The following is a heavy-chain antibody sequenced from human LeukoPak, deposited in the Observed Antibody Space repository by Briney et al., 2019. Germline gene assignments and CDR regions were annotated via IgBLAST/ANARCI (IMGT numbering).Heavy chain of an antibody. Sequence: ASVKVSCKASGYTFTSYGISWVRQAPGQGLEWMGWISAYNGNTNYAQKLQGRVTMTTDTSTSTAYMELRSLRSDDTAVYYCARARTVGATPYYFDYWGQGALVTVSS. V-gene: IGHV1-18*01. J-gene: IGHJ4*02. CDR3: ARARTVGATPYYFDY. CDR1: GYTFTSYG. CDR2: ISAYNGNT. D-gene: IGHD1-26*01.